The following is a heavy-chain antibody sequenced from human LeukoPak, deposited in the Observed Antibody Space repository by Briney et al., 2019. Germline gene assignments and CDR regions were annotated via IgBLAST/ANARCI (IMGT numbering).Heavy chain of an antibody. CDR3: ARDNHRGSGWYTAGDY. CDR1: GGSISSSSYY. J-gene: IGHJ4*02. CDR2: IYHSGST. Sequence: SSETLSLTCTVSGGSISSSSYYWGWIRQPPGKGLEWIGSIYHSGSTYYNPSLKSRVTISVDTSKNQFSLKLSSVTAADTAVYYCARDNHRGSGWYTAGDYWGQGTLVTVSS. D-gene: IGHD6-19*01. V-gene: IGHV4-39*07.